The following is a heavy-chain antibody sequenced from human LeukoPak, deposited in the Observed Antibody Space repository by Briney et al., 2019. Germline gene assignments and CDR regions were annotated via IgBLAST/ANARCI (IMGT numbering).Heavy chain of an antibody. CDR2: IRSKVYGGTT. CDR1: GFTFGDYA. Sequence: PGGSLRLSCTASGFTFGDYAMSWVRQAPGKGLEWVGFIRSKVYGGTTEYAASVKGRFTISRDDSKSIAYLQMNSLKTEDTAVYYCTREGRGYSYGLLDYWGQGTLVTVSS. V-gene: IGHV3-49*04. CDR3: TREGRGYSYGLLDY. J-gene: IGHJ4*02. D-gene: IGHD5-18*01.